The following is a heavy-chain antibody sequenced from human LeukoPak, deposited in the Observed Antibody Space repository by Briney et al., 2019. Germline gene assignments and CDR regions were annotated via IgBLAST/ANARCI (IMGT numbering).Heavy chain of an antibody. V-gene: IGHV4-59*01. CDR3: ARAGIAVAGTLFDP. J-gene: IGHJ5*02. D-gene: IGHD6-19*01. CDR1: GGSISSYY. Sequence: PSETLSLTCTVSGGSISSYYWSWIRQPPGKGLEWIGYIYYSGSTNYNPSLKSRVTISVDTSKNQFSLKLSSVTAADTAVYYCARAGIAVAGTLFDPWGQGTLVTVSS. CDR2: IYYSGST.